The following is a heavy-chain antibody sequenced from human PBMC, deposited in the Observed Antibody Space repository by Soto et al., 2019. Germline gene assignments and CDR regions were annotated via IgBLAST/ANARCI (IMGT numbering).Heavy chain of an antibody. J-gene: IGHJ4*02. CDR1: GYAFTTYG. Sequence: QVHLVQSGAEVKKPGASVKVSCQGSGYAFTTYGITWVRQAPGQGLEWMGWISAHNGNTNYAQKLQGRVTVTRDTSTSTGYMELRSLRYDDPAAYYCARGRDGDYWGQGALVTVSS. V-gene: IGHV1-18*01. D-gene: IGHD3-10*01. CDR3: ARGRDGDY. CDR2: ISAHNGNT.